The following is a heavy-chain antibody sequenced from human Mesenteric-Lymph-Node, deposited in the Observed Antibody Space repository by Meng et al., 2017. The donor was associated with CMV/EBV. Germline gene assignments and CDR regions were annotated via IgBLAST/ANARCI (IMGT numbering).Heavy chain of an antibody. CDR3: ARRYCSSTRCNSYYGMDV. CDR2: IYSGEST. CDR1: GFTFSSYS. V-gene: IGHV3-66*02. Sequence: GESLKISCAASGFTFSSYSMNWVRQAPGKGLEWVSVIYSGESTYYADSVKGRFTISRDISKNTVYLQMSSLRAEDTAVYYCARRYCSSTRCNSYYGMDVWGQGTTVTVSS. J-gene: IGHJ6*02. D-gene: IGHD2-2*01.